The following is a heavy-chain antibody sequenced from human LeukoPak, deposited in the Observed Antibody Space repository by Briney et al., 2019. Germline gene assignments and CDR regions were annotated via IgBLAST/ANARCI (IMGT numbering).Heavy chain of an antibody. V-gene: IGHV1-46*01. Sequence: ASVKVSCKASGYTFTSYYMHWVRQAPGQGLEWMGIINPSGGSTSYAQKFQGRVTITADESTSTAYMELSSLRSEDTAVYYCARLRVGVVVRAAKDYYYYMDVWGKGTTVTISS. CDR2: INPSGGST. CDR1: GYTFTSYY. CDR3: ARLRVGVVVRAAKDYYYYMDV. D-gene: IGHD2-2*01. J-gene: IGHJ6*03.